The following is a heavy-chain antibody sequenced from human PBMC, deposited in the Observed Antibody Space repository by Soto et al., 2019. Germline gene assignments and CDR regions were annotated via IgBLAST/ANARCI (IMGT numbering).Heavy chain of an antibody. CDR1: GYTFTSYA. J-gene: IGHJ4*02. CDR3: AGRWVVVTAPDY. CDR2: MNAGNGNT. Sequence: QVQLVQSGAEEKKPGASVKVSCKASGYTFTSYAMHWVRQAPGQRLEWMGWMNAGNGNTKYSQKFQGRVTLTRDPSASTAYMALSSLRSAATAAFCCAGRWVVVTAPDYWGQGTLVTVSS. D-gene: IGHD2-21*02. V-gene: IGHV1-3*05.